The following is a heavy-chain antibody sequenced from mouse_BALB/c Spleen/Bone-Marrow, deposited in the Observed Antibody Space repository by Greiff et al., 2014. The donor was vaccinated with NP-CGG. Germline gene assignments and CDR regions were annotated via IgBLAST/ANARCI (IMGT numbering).Heavy chain of an antibody. J-gene: IGHJ2*01. CDR3: ARLRRYYGYFDY. V-gene: IGHV5-17*02. Sequence: VQLQQSGGGLVQPGGSRKLSCAASGFTFSSFGMHWVRQAPEKGLEWVAYISSGSSTIYYADTVKGRFTISRDNPKNTLFLQVTSLRSEDTAMYYCARLRRYYGYFDYWGQGTTLTVSS. CDR2: ISSGSSTI. D-gene: IGHD1-1*01. CDR1: GFTFSSFG.